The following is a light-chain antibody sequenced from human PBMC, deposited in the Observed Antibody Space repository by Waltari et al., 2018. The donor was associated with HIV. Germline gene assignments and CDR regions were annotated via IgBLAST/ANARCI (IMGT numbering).Light chain of an antibody. CDR2: KAS. J-gene: IGKJ1*01. CDR1: QSISSW. CDR3: QHYTNFPWT. Sequence: DIQMTQSPSTLSASVGDSVTITCRASQSISSWLAWYQQKPGKAPKLLINKASTLESGVPLRFSGSASGTEFTLTITSLQPDDFATYYCQHYTNFPWTFGQGTKVEI. V-gene: IGKV1-5*03.